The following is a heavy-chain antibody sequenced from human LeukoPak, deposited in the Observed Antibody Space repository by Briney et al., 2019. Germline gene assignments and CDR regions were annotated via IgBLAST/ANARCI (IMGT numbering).Heavy chain of an antibody. Sequence: KAGGSLRLSCAASGFTFSDYYMSWIRQAPGKGLEWVSYISSSGNTVYYADSVKGRFTISRDNAKNSLYLQMNSLRAEDTAMYYCARTAAVAGHPGGPRWGQGTLVTVSS. CDR2: ISSSGNTV. J-gene: IGHJ4*02. CDR3: ARTAAVAGHPGGPR. D-gene: IGHD6-19*01. V-gene: IGHV3-11*01. CDR1: GFTFSDYY.